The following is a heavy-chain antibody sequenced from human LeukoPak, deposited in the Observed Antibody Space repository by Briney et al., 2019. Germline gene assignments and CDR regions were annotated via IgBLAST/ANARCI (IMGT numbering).Heavy chain of an antibody. Sequence: GGSLRLSCAASGFNFRDYGMHGVRQAPGKGLEGVAVIWYGGSNKYCADCVKGRFTISRDNSKTTLYLQMNSLRAEDTAVYYCAKDSGSGRIAAAGTFPFDYWGQGTLVTVSS. J-gene: IGHJ4*02. CDR3: AKDSGSGRIAAAGTFPFDY. CDR1: GFNFRDYG. V-gene: IGHV3-33*06. D-gene: IGHD6-13*01. CDR2: IWYGGSNK.